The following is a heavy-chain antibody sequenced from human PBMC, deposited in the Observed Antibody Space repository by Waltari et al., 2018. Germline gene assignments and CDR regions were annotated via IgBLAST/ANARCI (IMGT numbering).Heavy chain of an antibody. J-gene: IGHJ5*02. CDR1: GFTFRSDS. Sequence: EVQLVESGGGLVQPGGSLRLSCAASGFTFRSDSMTWVRQAPGKGLGWVSYISSSSSTIYYADSVKGRFTISRDNAKNSLYLQMNSLRAEDTAVYYCARDRSSVDIVATISITMFDPWGQGTLVTVSS. D-gene: IGHD5-12*01. CDR3: ARDRSSVDIVATISITMFDP. V-gene: IGHV3-48*01. CDR2: ISSSSSTI.